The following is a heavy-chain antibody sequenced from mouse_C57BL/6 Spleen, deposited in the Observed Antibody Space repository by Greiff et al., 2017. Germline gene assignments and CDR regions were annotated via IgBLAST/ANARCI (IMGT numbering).Heavy chain of an antibody. CDR2: IYPRSGNT. Sequence: LVESGAELARPGASVKLSCKASGYTFTSYGISWVKQRTGQGLEWIGEIYPRSGNTYYNEKFKGKATLTADKSSSTAYMELRSLTSEDSAVYFCARDLSMGAYWGQGTLVTVSA. V-gene: IGHV1-81*01. J-gene: IGHJ3*01. CDR3: ARDLSMGAY. D-gene: IGHD1-1*01. CDR1: GYTFTSYG.